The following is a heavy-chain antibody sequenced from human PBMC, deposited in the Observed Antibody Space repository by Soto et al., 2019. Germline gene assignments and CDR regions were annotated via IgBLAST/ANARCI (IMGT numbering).Heavy chain of an antibody. CDR2: ISGSGGST. V-gene: IGHV3-23*01. CDR1: GFTFSSYA. D-gene: IGHD1-7*01. Sequence: GGSLRLSCAASGFTFSSYAMSWVRQAPGKGLEWVSAISGSGGSTYYADSGKGRFTISRDNSKNTLYLQMNSLRAEDTAVYYCAKAGFRWNYVYFDYWGQGTLVTVSS. J-gene: IGHJ4*02. CDR3: AKAGFRWNYVYFDY.